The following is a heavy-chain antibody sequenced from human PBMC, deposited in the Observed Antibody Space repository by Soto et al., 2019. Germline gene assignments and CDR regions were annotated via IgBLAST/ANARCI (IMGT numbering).Heavy chain of an antibody. D-gene: IGHD2-21*02. V-gene: IGHV3-30*18. CDR3: AKDRGVVVTAVRYFQH. CDR2: ISYDGSNK. J-gene: IGHJ1*01. CDR1: GFTFSSYG. Sequence: QVQLVESGGGVVQPGRSLRLSCAASGFTFSSYGMQWVRQAPGKGLEWVAVISYDGSNKYYADSVKGRFTISRDNSKNTLYLQMNSLRAEDTAVYYCAKDRGVVVTAVRYFQHWGQGTLVTVSS.